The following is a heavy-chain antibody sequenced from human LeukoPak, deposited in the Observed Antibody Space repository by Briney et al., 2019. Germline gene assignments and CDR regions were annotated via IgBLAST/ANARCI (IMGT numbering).Heavy chain of an antibody. CDR2: IYTSGST. CDR1: GGSISSYY. D-gene: IGHD2-2*02. V-gene: IGHV4-4*07. CDR3: ARDAGCSSTSCYSYGMDV. Sequence: SSETLSLTCTVSGGSISSYYWSWIRQPAGKGLEWIGRIYTSGSTNYNPSLKSRVTMSVDTSKNQFSLKLSSVTAADTAVYYCARDAGCSSTSCYSYGMDVWGQGTTVTVSS. J-gene: IGHJ6*02.